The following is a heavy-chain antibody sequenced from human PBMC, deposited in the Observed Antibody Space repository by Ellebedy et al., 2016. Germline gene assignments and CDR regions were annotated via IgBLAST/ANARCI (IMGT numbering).Heavy chain of an antibody. V-gene: IGHV3-33*01. Sequence: GGSLRLSCAASGFTFYSYAMHWVRQAPGTGLEWVAVIWYDGSNKYYADSVKGRFTISRDNSKNTLYLQMNSLRAEDTAIYYCARGITGPEYFQHWGQGTLVTVSS. J-gene: IGHJ1*01. D-gene: IGHD1-14*01. CDR1: GFTFYSYA. CDR2: IWYDGSNK. CDR3: ARGITGPEYFQH.